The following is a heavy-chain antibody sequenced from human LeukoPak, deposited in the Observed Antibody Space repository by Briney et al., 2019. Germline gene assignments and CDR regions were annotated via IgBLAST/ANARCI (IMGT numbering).Heavy chain of an antibody. J-gene: IGHJ5*02. D-gene: IGHD3-22*01. V-gene: IGHV1-2*02. Sequence: GASVTVSCKASGYTFTGYYMHWVRQAPGQGLEWMGWINPNSGGTNYAQKFQGRVTITRDTSISTAYMELSRLRSDDTAVYYCAREGASSGYYSNWFDPWGQGTLVTVSS. CDR1: GYTFTGYY. CDR2: INPNSGGT. CDR3: AREGASSGYYSNWFDP.